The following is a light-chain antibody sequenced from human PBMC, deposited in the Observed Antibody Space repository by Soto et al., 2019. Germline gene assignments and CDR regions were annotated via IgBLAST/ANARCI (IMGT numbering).Light chain of an antibody. CDR3: QHYADLLWT. Sequence: EIVLTQSPGTLSLSPGERATLSCRASQSVTSTYLAWYQQKPGQAPRLVIYGVSNMATGIPDRFTGSGSGTDFSLTISRLEPEDSAVYFCQHYADLLWTFGQGTKV. V-gene: IGKV3-20*01. CDR2: GVS. CDR1: QSVTSTY. J-gene: IGKJ1*01.